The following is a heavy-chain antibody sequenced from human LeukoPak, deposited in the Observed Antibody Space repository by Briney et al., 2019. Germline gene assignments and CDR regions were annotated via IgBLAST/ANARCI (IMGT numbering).Heavy chain of an antibody. J-gene: IGHJ4*02. CDR2: ISASGGST. Sequence: GGSLRLSCAASGFSFSSFAMTWVRQAPGKGLEWVSDISASGGSTYYADSVKGRFTISRDNSKNTLYLQMNSLRAEDTAVYYCAKDRTTVVTKYNFDYWGQGTLVTVSS. CDR3: AKDRTTVVTKYNFDY. V-gene: IGHV3-23*01. CDR1: GFSFSSFA. D-gene: IGHD4-23*01.